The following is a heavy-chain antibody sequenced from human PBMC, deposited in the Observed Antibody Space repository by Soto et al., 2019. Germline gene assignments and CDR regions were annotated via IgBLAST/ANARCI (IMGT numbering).Heavy chain of an antibody. D-gene: IGHD1-26*01. J-gene: IGHJ6*02. CDR3: ARGGNTGYYGMDV. V-gene: IGHV1-3*05. Sequence: QVQLVQSGAEEKKPGASVKVSCKASGYTFSSFVMHWVRQAPGQSLEWMGWINVGNGNTKYSQKFQGRVTVSRDTYASTVYMELSSLRSEDTAVYHCARGGNTGYYGMDVWGQGTTVTVSS. CDR2: INVGNGNT. CDR1: GYTFSSFV.